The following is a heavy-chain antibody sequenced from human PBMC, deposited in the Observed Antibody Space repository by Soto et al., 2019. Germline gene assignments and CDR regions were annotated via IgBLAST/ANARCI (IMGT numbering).Heavy chain of an antibody. J-gene: IGHJ4*02. CDR3: ARDVAMPTGLGLGY. D-gene: IGHD6-19*01. CDR1: GFAFTNYG. CDR2: ISNDGSKK. Sequence: QVQVVESGGGVVQPGTSLRLSCAASGFAFTNYGIHWVRQAPGKGLEWVAHISNDGSKKFYGDSVKGRFTISRDNSYNTVYLQMTSLRPDDTAVFYCARDVAMPTGLGLGYWGQGTLVTVSS. V-gene: IGHV3-30*03.